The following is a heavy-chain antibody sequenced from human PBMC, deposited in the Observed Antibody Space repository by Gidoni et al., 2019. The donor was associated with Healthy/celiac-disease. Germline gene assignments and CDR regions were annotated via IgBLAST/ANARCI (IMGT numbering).Heavy chain of an antibody. Sequence: QLQLVQSGAEVKKPGAAVTVSCQASGYTVTSYGISWVRQAPGQGLEWMGWISAYNGNTNNAQKLQGRVTMTTNTYTSTAYVELRGLRSDDTAVYYCARGEFWSGTYLYFDLWGRGTLVTVSS. CDR1: GYTVTSYG. D-gene: IGHD3-3*01. J-gene: IGHJ2*01. CDR3: ARGEFWSGTYLYFDL. V-gene: IGHV1-18*01. CDR2: ISAYNGNT.